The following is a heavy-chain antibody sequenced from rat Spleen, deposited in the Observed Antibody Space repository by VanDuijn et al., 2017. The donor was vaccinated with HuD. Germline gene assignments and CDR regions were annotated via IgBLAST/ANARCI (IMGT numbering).Heavy chain of an antibody. V-gene: IGHV5-20*01. CDR1: GFPFSDHY. CDR2: ISYDGGST. D-gene: IGHD1-7*01. CDR3: TRDILWAFFDY. Sequence: EVHLVESGGGLVQPGRSLKLSCAASGFPFSDHYMAWVRQAPTKGLEWVASISYDGGSTYYRDSVKGRFTISRDNAKSSLYLQMDSLRSEDTATYYCTRDILWAFFDYWGQGVMVTVSS. J-gene: IGHJ2*01.